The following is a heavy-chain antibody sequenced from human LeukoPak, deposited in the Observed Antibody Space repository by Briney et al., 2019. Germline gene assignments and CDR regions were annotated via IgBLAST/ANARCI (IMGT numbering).Heavy chain of an antibody. CDR3: AREDNSGNYYFDS. D-gene: IGHD1-26*01. V-gene: IGHV1-69*13. CDR1: GGTFSSYA. CDR2: IIPIFGTA. Sequence: ASVKVSCKASGGTFSSYAISWVRQAPGQGLEWMGGIIPIFGTANYAQKFQGRVTITADESTSTAYMELSSLRSEDTAVYYCAREDNSGNYYFDSWGQGTLVTVSS. J-gene: IGHJ4*02.